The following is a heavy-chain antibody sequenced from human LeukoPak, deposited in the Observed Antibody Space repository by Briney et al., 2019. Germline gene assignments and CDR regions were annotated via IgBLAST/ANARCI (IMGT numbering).Heavy chain of an antibody. CDR1: GYTFTSYG. V-gene: IGHV1-18*01. CDR2: ISACNGNT. J-gene: IGHJ3*02. D-gene: IGHD6-19*01. Sequence: ASVKVSCKASGYTFTSYGISWVRQAPGQGLEWMGWISACNGNTNYAQKLQGRVTMTTDTSTSTAYMELRSLRSDDTAVYYCARVGIAVAGRWGVAFDIWGQGTMVTVSS. CDR3: ARVGIAVAGRWGVAFDI.